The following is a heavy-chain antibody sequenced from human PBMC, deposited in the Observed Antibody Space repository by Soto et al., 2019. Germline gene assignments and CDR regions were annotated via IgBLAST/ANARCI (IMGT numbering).Heavy chain of an antibody. CDR2: ISSDGSNK. J-gene: IGHJ4*02. CDR3: ASPRLSSDGTTPLDY. V-gene: IGHV3-30-3*01. Sequence: QVQLVESGGGVVQPGRSLRLSCAASGFTFSSYAMHWVRQAPGKGLEWVAVISSDGSNKYYADSVKGRFTISRDNSKNTLYLQMKSLRAEDTAVYYCASPRLSSDGTTPLDYWGQGTLVTVS. D-gene: IGHD1-1*01. CDR1: GFTFSSYA.